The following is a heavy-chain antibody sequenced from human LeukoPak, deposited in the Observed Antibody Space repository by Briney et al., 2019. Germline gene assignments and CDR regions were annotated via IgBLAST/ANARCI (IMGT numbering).Heavy chain of an antibody. J-gene: IGHJ4*02. CDR2: ISDNGGYT. CDR1: GFTFSSYA. CDR3: AKQLGYCSDGSCYFPY. V-gene: IGHV3-23*01. Sequence: GGSLRLSCAASGFTFSSYAMSWVRQAPGKGLEWVSAISDNGGYTYYADSVQGRFTISRDNSKSTLCLQMNSLRAEDTAVYYCAKQLGYCSDGSCYFPYWGQGTLVTVSS. D-gene: IGHD2-15*01.